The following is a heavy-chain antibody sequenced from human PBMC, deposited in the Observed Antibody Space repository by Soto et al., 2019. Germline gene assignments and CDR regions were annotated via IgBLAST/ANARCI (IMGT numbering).Heavy chain of an antibody. CDR3: SRGNIVSSNYYFMEV. V-gene: IGHV4-34*01. J-gene: IGHJ6*03. CDR2: INHSGST. CDR1: GGSFSGYY. Sequence: PSETLSLTCAVYGGSFSGYYWSWIRQPPGKGLEWIGEINHSGSTNYNPSLQSRVSISVDSFKKQFSLKLSSVTAADSATYYCSRGNIVSSNYYFMEVWGKGTTVT. D-gene: IGHD3-16*02.